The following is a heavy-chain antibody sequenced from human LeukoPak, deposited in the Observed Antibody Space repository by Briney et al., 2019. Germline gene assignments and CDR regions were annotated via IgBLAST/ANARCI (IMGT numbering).Heavy chain of an antibody. J-gene: IGHJ4*02. CDR2: ILNGDTV. CDR1: GFTFSAYS. D-gene: IGHD1-26*01. CDR3: VRDHLWAFDI. Sequence: NTGRSLRLSCAASGFTFSAYSMNWVRQTPGKGLEWVSFILNGDTVSYADPVKGRFTISRDNPKNSLYLQMNSLRAEDTAVYFCVRDHLWAFDIWGQGTLVTVAS. V-gene: IGHV3-21*01.